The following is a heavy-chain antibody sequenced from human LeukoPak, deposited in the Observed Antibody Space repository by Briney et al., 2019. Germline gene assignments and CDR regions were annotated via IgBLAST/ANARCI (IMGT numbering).Heavy chain of an antibody. D-gene: IGHD2-2*01. CDR2: IIPILGIA. J-gene: IGHJ6*02. Sequence: SVKVSCKASGGTFSSYTISWVRQAPGQGLEWMGRIIPILGIANYAQKFQGRVTITADKSTSTAYMGLSSLRSEDTAVYYCARGVVPAPYYYYGMDVWGQGTTVTVSS. V-gene: IGHV1-69*02. CDR1: GGTFSSYT. CDR3: ARGVVPAPYYYYGMDV.